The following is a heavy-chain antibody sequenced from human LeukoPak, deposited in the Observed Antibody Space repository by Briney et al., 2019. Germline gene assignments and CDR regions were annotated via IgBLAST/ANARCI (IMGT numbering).Heavy chain of an antibody. CDR2: IKQDGSEK. D-gene: IGHD2-15*01. CDR3: ARDFRPPRIGDIVVVDNWFDP. V-gene: IGHV3-7*01. CDR1: GFTFSSYW. J-gene: IGHJ5*02. Sequence: GGSLRLSCAASGFTFSSYWMSWVRQAPGKGLEWVANIKQDGSEKYYVDSVKGRFTISRDNAKNSLYLQMNSLRAEDTAVYYCARDFRPPRIGDIVVVDNWFDPWGQGTLVTVSS.